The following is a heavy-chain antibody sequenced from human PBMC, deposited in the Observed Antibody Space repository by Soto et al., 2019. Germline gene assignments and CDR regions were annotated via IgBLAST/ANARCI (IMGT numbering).Heavy chain of an antibody. V-gene: IGHV1-2*02. Sequence: QLHLVQSGAVVKKPGASVTVSCSASGYPVTAYYMHWVRQAPGRGLEWMGGINPATGAAKYTQTFQGRVTMTRDTSTITVFMELSGLTSENTAVFYGARGGGVVVAGSAAFDMWGQGTLVTVSS. J-gene: IGHJ3*02. CDR2: INPATGAA. D-gene: IGHD2-15*01. CDR3: ARGGGVVVAGSAAFDM. CDR1: GYPVTAYY.